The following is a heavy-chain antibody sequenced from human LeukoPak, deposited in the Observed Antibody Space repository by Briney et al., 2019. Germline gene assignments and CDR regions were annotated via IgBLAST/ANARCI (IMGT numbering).Heavy chain of an antibody. CDR2: IYTGGST. CDR1: GGSISSCY. CDR3: ARVAAEGYNQGYFDY. Sequence: PAGTLSLTCTVSGGSISSCYWSWIRQPAGKGLEWIGGIYTGGSTNYNPSLKSRVTMSVDTSKNQFSLKLSSVTAEDTAVYDCARVAAEGYNQGYFDYWGQGTLVTVSS. J-gene: IGHJ4*02. V-gene: IGHV4-4*07. D-gene: IGHD5-24*01.